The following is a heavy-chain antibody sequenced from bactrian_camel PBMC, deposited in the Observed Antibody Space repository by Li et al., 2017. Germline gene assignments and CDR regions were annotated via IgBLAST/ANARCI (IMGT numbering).Heavy chain of an antibody. CDR2: INTGGSST. Sequence: VQLVESGGDSVQPGGSLRLSCATSGFAFSSVAMHWVRQAPGKGLEWVSRINTGGSSTYYADSVKGRVAIWQDNAKKTLYLQMNSLKPEDTAIYYCAAGAWTYELTVSAYPYWGQGTQVTVS. D-gene: IGHD1*01. J-gene: IGHJ4*01. V-gene: IGHV3S31*01. CDR1: GFAFSSVA. CDR3: AAGAWTYELTVSAYPY.